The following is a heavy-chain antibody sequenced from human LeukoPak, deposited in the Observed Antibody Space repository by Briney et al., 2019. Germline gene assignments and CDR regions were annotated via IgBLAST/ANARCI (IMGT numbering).Heavy chain of an antibody. J-gene: IGHJ6*03. V-gene: IGHV1-69*13. CDR2: IIPIFGTA. CDR1: GGTFSSYA. Sequence: ASVKFSCMASGGTFSSYAISWGRQAPGQGLEWMGGIIPIFGTANYAQKFQGRVTITADVSTSTAYMELSSLRSEDTAVYYCARSRRRYYDSSGYYPAYYYYYYMDVWGKGTTVTISS. D-gene: IGHD3-22*01. CDR3: ARSRRRYYDSSGYYPAYYYYYYMDV.